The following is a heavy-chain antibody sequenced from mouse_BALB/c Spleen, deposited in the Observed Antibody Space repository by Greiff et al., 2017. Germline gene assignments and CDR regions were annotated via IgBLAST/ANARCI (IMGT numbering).Heavy chain of an antibody. CDR3: TLNWEGFAY. CDR1: GYTFTDYE. CDR2: IDPETGGT. D-gene: IGHD4-1*01. Sequence: QVQLQQSGAELVRPGASVTLSCKASGYTFTDYEMHWVKQTPVHGLEWIGAIDPETGGTAYNQKFKGKATLTADKSSSTAYMELRSLTSEDSAVYYCTLNWEGFAYWGQGTLVTVSA. V-gene: IGHV1-15*01. J-gene: IGHJ3*01.